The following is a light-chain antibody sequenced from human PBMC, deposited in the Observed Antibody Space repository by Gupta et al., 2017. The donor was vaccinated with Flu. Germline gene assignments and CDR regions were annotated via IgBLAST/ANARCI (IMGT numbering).Light chain of an antibody. V-gene: IGKV3-15*01. CDR2: GAS. Sequence: EVVLTQSPATMSVSLGERATLSCRASQSVDKNLAWYQQKPGQAPRPIIFGASNRATGCPARCSGSGSGTEFTLTISGLQSEDFAVYYCQQFGATFGQGTKL. J-gene: IGKJ2*01. CDR1: QSVDKN. CDR3: QQFGAT.